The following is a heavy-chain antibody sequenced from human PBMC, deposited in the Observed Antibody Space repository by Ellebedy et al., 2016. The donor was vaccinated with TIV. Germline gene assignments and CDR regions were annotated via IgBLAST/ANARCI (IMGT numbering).Heavy chain of an antibody. D-gene: IGHD1-14*01. CDR3: AKDRKNPGY. CDR2: ISDSGGST. CDR1: GFTFSSYA. V-gene: IGHV3-23*01. J-gene: IGHJ4*02. Sequence: GESLKISXAASGFTFSSYAMSWVRQAPGKGLEWVSTISDSGGSTYYADSVKGRFTISRDNAKNTLYLQMNSLRAEDTAVYYCAKDRKNPGYWGQGTLVTVSS.